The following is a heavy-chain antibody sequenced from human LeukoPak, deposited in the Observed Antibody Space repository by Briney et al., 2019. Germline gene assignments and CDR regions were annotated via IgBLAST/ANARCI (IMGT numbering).Heavy chain of an antibody. J-gene: IGHJ4*02. CDR2: INPAGTET. CDR3: ARFGYVAAVDV. Sequence: GGSLRLSCAASGFSFSAYWTTWVRQAPGTGLEWVANINPAGTETYYVDPVTGRFTVSRDNAKNLLYLQMNSLRAEDTAVYHCARFGYVAAVDVWGQGTLVTVSS. V-gene: IGHV3-7*01. D-gene: IGHD2-15*01. CDR1: GFSFSAYW.